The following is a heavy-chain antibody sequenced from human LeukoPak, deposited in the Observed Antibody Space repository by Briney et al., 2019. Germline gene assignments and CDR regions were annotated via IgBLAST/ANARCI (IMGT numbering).Heavy chain of an antibody. V-gene: IGHV1-46*01. D-gene: IGHD2-2*02. CDR1: GYTFTSNY. J-gene: IGHJ3*02. Sequence: ASVKVSCTAFGYTFTSNYMHWVRQAPGQGPEWMGVISPSGGSTTYAQKFQGRVTLTRDMSTSTDYLELSSLRSEDTAVHYCARGRGVGRIPAAILRKDDAFDIWGQGTMVTVSS. CDR2: ISPSGGST. CDR3: ARGRGVGRIPAAILRKDDAFDI.